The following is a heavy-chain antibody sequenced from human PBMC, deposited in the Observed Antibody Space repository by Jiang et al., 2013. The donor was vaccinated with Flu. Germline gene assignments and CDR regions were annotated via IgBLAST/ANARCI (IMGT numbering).Heavy chain of an antibody. Sequence: YWSWIRQPPGKGLEWVGLSITWEHQLQPSLKSRVTISLDTSMNQFSLKLNSVTAADTAVYYCARQYSSSSGYWFDPWGQGTLVTVSS. CDR2: SITWEH. CDR1: Y. D-gene: IGHD6-6*01. J-gene: IGHJ5*02. V-gene: IGHV4-61*07. CDR3: ARQYSSSSGYWFDP.